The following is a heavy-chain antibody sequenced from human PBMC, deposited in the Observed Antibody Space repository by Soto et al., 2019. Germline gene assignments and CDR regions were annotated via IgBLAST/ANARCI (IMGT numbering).Heavy chain of an antibody. V-gene: IGHV4-59*01. CDR3: AGRGAYDWGGMDV. D-gene: IGHD3-9*01. CDR1: GGSISSYY. Sequence: SETLSLTCTVSGGSISSYYWSWIRQPPGKGLEWIGYIYYSGSTNYNPSLKSRVTISVDTSKNQFSLKLSSVTAADTAVYYCAGRGAYDWGGMDVWGQGTTVTVSS. J-gene: IGHJ6*02. CDR2: IYYSGST.